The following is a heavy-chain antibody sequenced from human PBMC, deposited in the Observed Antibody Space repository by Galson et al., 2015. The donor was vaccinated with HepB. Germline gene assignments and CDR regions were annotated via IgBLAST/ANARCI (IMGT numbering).Heavy chain of an antibody. J-gene: IGHJ5*02. CDR3: ATPNLRSGLRFDP. Sequence: SLRLSCAASGFTFSSYWMSWVRQAPGKGLEWVANIKQDGSEKYYVDSVKGRFTISRDNAKNSLYLQMNSLRAEDTAVFYCATPNLRSGLRFDPWGQGTLVTVSS. CDR1: GFTFSSYW. D-gene: IGHD1-26*01. CDR2: IKQDGSEK. V-gene: IGHV3-7*03.